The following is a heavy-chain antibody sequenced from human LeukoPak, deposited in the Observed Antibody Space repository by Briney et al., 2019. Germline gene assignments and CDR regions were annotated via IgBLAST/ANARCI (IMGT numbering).Heavy chain of an antibody. CDR3: TTRRQDGC. J-gene: IGHJ4*02. CDR2: IKSKNDGGTI. Sequence: GGSLRLSCVASGFAFSDAWMSWVRQAPGKGLGWVGRIKSKNDGGTIDYGAPVKGRFTISRDDSRNTLYLQMNSLKTEDTAVYYCTTRRQDGCWGQGTLVTVS. V-gene: IGHV3-15*01. CDR1: GFAFSDAW. D-gene: IGHD6-25*01.